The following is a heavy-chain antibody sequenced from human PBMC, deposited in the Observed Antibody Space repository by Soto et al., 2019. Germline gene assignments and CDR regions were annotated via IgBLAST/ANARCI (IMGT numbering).Heavy chain of an antibody. CDR3: ARDRDIVVVPAAFYYYYYGMDV. D-gene: IGHD2-2*01. Sequence: AAVMVSCNASGYTFTSCYMNWGRQAPGQGLEWMGIINPTGGSTSYAQKFQGRVTMTRDTSTSTGYMELSSLRSEDTAVYYCARDRDIVVVPAAFYYYYYGMDVWGQGTTVTVSS. CDR1: GYTFTSCY. V-gene: IGHV1-46*01. CDR2: INPTGGST. J-gene: IGHJ6*02.